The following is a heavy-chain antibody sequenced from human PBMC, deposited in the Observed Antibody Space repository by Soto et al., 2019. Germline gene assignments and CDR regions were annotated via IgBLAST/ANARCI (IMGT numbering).Heavy chain of an antibody. Sequence: XVSLRLSCAASGFTFSSYGMHWVCQAPGKGLEWVAVISFDGSNKYDADSVKGRFTISRDNSKNTLYLQMNSLRAEDTAVYYCAKARAIFGLVIQADYFYYMDVWGRGTAVTV. V-gene: IGHV3-30*18. CDR2: ISFDGSNK. D-gene: IGHD3-3*01. J-gene: IGHJ6*02. CDR3: AKARAIFGLVIQADYFYYMDV. CDR1: GFTFSSYG.